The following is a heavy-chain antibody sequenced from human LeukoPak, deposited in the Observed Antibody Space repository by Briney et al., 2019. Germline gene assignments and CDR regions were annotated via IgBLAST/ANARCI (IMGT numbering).Heavy chain of an antibody. CDR1: GGSISSYY. V-gene: IGHV4-59*08. CDR2: IYYSGST. D-gene: IGHD6-13*01. J-gene: IGHJ4*02. Sequence: KASETLSLTCTVSGGSISSYYWSWIRQPPGKGLEWIGYIYYSGSTNYNPSLKSRVTISVDTSKNQFSLKLSSVTAADTAVYYCARLGRSSWLAYYFDYWGQGTLVTVSS. CDR3: ARLGRSSWLAYYFDY.